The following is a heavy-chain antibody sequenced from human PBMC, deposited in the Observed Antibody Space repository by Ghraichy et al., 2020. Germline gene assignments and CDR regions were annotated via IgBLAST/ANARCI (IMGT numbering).Heavy chain of an antibody. Sequence: GESLNISCAASGFTFSRYWMTWVRQAPGKGLEWVANIKEDGSQTHYADSVRGRFTISRDNAQNSLYLQVNSLRAEDTAVYFCSATVVSTAGEFWGQGTLVTVSS. D-gene: IGHD3-10*01. J-gene: IGHJ4*02. CDR3: SATVVSTAGEF. CDR2: IKEDGSQT. CDR1: GFTFSRYW. V-gene: IGHV3-7*01.